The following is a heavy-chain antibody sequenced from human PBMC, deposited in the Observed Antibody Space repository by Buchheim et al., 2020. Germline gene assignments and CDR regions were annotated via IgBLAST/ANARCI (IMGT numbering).Heavy chain of an antibody. Sequence: QVQLVESGGGVVQPGRSLRLSCAAPGFTFSSYGMHWVRQAPGKGLEWVAVIWYDGSNKYYADSVKGRFTISRDNSKNTLYLQMNSLRAEDTAVYYCAREWLTHGGRYYYYGMDVWGQGTT. CDR3: AREWLTHGGRYYYYGMDV. CDR1: GFTFSSYG. CDR2: IWYDGSNK. D-gene: IGHD2-15*01. J-gene: IGHJ6*02. V-gene: IGHV3-33*01.